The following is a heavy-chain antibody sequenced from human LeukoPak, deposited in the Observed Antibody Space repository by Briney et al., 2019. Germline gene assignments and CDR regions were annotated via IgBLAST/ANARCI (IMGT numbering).Heavy chain of an antibody. J-gene: IGHJ4*02. CDR1: GFAFSSCG. CDR3: VKSVSTGLGVIAF. V-gene: IGHV3-30*18. Sequence: GGALRLSCAASGFAFSSCGMHWVRQAPGKGLEWVAFISFDGSNKYSADSVKRRFTISRDNFKNTLFLQMNTLRAEDTAIYYCVKSVSTGLGVIAFWGQGTLVTVSS. CDR2: ISFDGSNK. D-gene: IGHD3-9*01.